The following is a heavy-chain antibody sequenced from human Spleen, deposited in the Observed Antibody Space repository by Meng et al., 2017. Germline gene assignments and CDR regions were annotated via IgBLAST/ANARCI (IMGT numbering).Heavy chain of an antibody. CDR3: ARSQGPYSGYDLNY. CDR1: GGSFSDYF. D-gene: IGHD5-12*01. CDR2: INHSGST. Sequence: QLQQGGAGLFKPLETLSLTCVVSGGSFSDYFWSWIRQPPGKGLEWIGEINHSGSTSYNPSLKSRVTISVDTSKNHFYLKLSSVTAADTAVYYCARSQGPYSGYDLNYWGQGSLVTVSS. J-gene: IGHJ4*02. V-gene: IGHV4-34*01.